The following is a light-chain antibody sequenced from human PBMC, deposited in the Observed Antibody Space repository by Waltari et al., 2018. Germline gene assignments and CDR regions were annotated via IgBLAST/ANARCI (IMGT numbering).Light chain of an antibody. Sequence: EHQAPGRPPRTLAKKMNSRSSGAPDRFSGSMLGDKAALTITGAEADDECDYYCGLYMGSGIWVFGGGTELSVL. J-gene: IGLJ3*02. CDR2: KMN. V-gene: IGLV8-61*01. CDR3: GLYMGSGIWV.